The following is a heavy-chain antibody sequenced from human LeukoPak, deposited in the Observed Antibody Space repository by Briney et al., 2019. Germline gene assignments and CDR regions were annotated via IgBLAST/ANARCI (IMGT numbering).Heavy chain of an antibody. V-gene: IGHV3-15*01. CDR1: GFTFSNAW. J-gene: IGHJ3*02. Sequence: GGSLRLSCAASGFTFSNAWMSWVRQAPGKGLEWVGRIKSKTDGGTTDYAAPVKGRFTISRDDSKNTLYLQMNSLKTEDTAVYYCTISMAEYDSSGYYIPFGAFDIWGQGTMVTVSS. CDR3: TISMAEYDSSGYYIPFGAFDI. CDR2: IKSKTDGGTT. D-gene: IGHD3-22*01.